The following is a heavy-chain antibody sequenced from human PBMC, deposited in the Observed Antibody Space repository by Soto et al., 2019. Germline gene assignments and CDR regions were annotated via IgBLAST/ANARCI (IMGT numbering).Heavy chain of an antibody. J-gene: IGHJ6*02. CDR2: IIPMFGTP. CDR1: GGSFSNYA. D-gene: IGHD4-4*01. V-gene: IGHV1-69*01. Sequence: QVQLVQSGAEVKKPGSSLKVSCKTSGGSFSNYAFSWVRQAPGQGLDWMGAIIPMFGTPNYAQMFQGRVTITADESTNTAYMEMSSLRSEDSAVYDCARGATVTREYFYGMDVWGQGTTVTVSS. CDR3: ARGATVTREYFYGMDV.